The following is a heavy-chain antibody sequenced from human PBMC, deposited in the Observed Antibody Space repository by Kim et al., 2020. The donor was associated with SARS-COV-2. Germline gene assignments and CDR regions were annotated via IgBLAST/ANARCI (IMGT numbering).Heavy chain of an antibody. CDR3: ARDKAQLWLLDYYGMDV. CDR2: INPNSGGT. Sequence: ASVKVSCKASGYTFTGYYMHWVRQAPGQGLEWMGRINPNSGGTNYAQKFQGRVTMTRDTSISTAYMELSRLRSDDTAVYYCARDKAQLWLLDYYGMDVWGQGTTVTVSS. D-gene: IGHD5-18*01. V-gene: IGHV1-2*06. J-gene: IGHJ6*02. CDR1: GYTFTGYY.